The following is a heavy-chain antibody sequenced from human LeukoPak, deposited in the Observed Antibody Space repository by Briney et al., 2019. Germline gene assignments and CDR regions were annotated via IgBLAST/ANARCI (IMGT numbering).Heavy chain of an antibody. CDR3: ARGPADFDY. V-gene: IGHV4-61*01. Sequence: SETLSLTCTVSGGSISSSSYYWSWIRQPPGKGLEWIGYIYYSGSTNYNPSLKSRVTISVDTSKNQFSLKLSSVTAADTAVYYCARGPADFDYWGQGTLVTVSS. CDR2: IYYSGST. J-gene: IGHJ4*02. CDR1: GGSISSSSYY. D-gene: IGHD6-13*01.